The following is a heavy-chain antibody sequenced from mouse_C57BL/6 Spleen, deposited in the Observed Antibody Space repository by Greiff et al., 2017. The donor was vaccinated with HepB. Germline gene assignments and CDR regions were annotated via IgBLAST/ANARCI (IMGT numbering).Heavy chain of an antibody. CDR2: IYPGSGST. Sequence: VQLQQPGAELVKPGASVKMSCKASGYTFTSYWITWVKQRPGQGLEWIGDIYPGSGSTNYNEKFKSKATLTVDTSSSTAYMQLSSLTSEDSAVYYCAREGTTVVATDYWGQGTTLTVSS. CDR1: GYTFTSYW. D-gene: IGHD1-1*01. J-gene: IGHJ2*01. CDR3: AREGTTVVATDY. V-gene: IGHV1-55*01.